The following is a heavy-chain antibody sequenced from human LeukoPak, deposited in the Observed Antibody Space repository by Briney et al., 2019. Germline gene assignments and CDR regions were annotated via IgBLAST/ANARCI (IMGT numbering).Heavy chain of an antibody. CDR3: ARDSGSYFDY. CDR1: GYTFTGYY. D-gene: IGHD1-26*01. Sequence: ASVKVSCKASGYTFTGYYMHWVRQAPGQGLEWMGLINPSGGSTNYAQKFQGRVTMTRDTSTSTVYMELSSLRSEDTAVYYCARDSGSYFDYWGQGTLVTVSS. CDR2: INPSGGST. J-gene: IGHJ4*02. V-gene: IGHV1-46*01.